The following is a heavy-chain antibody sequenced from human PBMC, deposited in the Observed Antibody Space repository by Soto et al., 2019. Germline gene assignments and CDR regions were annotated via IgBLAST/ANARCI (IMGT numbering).Heavy chain of an antibody. D-gene: IGHD6-13*01. CDR2: INAGNGGT. CDR1: GYTFANYG. CDR3: VRIKLGSLKTFDY. Sequence: ASVKVSCKASGYTFANYGIQWVRQAPGQRLEWMGWINAGNGGTKYSENFQGRVTITRDTSASTVYLGLSSLSSEDTASYYCVRIKLGSLKTFDYWGQGTLVTVSS. V-gene: IGHV1-3*01. J-gene: IGHJ4*02.